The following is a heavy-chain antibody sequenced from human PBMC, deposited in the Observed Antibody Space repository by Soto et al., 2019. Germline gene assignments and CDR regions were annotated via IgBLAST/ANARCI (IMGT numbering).Heavy chain of an antibody. V-gene: IGHV4-39*07. CDR1: GGSISSGGYY. CDR3: ASLRGSYDYYGMDV. CDR2: INHSGST. J-gene: IGHJ6*02. D-gene: IGHD1-26*01. Sequence: SETLSLTCTVSGGSISSGGYYWSWIRQHPGKGLEWIGEINHSGSTNYNPSLKSRVTISVDTSKNQFSLKLSSVTAADTAVYYCASLRGSYDYYGMDVWGQGTTVTVSS.